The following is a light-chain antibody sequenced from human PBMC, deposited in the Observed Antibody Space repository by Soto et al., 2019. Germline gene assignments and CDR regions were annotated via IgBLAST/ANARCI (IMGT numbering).Light chain of an antibody. J-gene: IGKJ1*01. Sequence: EIVLTQSPGTLSLSTGERATLSCRASQSVSSRSLAWYQQKPGQAPRLLIFGASNRATGIPDRFSGSESGTYFTRTISRLEPEDSAVYDCQQYGSSTRTLGRGTKVGIK. V-gene: IGKV3-20*01. CDR2: GAS. CDR1: QSVSSRS. CDR3: QQYGSSTRT.